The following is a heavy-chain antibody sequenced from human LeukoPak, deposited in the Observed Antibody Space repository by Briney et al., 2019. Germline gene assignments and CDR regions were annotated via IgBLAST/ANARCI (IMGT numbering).Heavy chain of an antibody. CDR3: AHRLPSRGYTYGYDY. D-gene: IGHD5-18*01. Sequence: SGPTLVHSTQTLTLTFTSSWFSLGTSGVGVGWIRQPPLKALDWLTLKYWDDDSRNSPSLKSTLTITKDTSKNQVVLTKSNMHPVDTATYYCAHRLPSRGYTYGYDYWGQGTLVTVSS. V-gene: IGHV2-5*02. CDR2: KYWDDDS. CDR1: WFSLGTSGVG. J-gene: IGHJ4*02.